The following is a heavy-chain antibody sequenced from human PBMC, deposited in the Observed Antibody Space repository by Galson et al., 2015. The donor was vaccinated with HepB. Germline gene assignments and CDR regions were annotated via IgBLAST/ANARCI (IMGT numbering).Heavy chain of an antibody. CDR1: GFTFSSYS. V-gene: IGHV3-48*02. CDR2: ISSSSSTI. Sequence: SLRLSCAASGFTFSSYSMNWVRQAPGKGLEWVSYISSSSSTIYYADSVKGRFTISRDNAKNSLYLQMNSLRDEDTAVYYCARSPSMIVVIDAFDIWGQGTMVTVSS. CDR3: ARSPSMIVVIDAFDI. D-gene: IGHD3-22*01. J-gene: IGHJ3*02.